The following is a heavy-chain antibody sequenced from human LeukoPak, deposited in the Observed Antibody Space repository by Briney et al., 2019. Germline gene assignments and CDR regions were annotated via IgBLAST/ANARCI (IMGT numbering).Heavy chain of an antibody. Sequence: GGSLRLSCAASGFTFSRYWMHWVRQAPGKGLVWVSRVKGDGSFTNYADSVYGRFTISRDNAKNTLYLHMHSLRAEDTAVYYCVRDGDDFNFDYWGQGNLVTVSS. J-gene: IGHJ4*02. D-gene: IGHD5-24*01. CDR1: GFTFSRYW. CDR2: VKGDGSFT. CDR3: VRDGDDFNFDY. V-gene: IGHV3-74*01.